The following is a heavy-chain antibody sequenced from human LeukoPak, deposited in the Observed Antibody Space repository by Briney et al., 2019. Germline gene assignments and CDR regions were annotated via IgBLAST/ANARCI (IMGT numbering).Heavy chain of an antibody. D-gene: IGHD1-1*01. V-gene: IGHV3-30*18. CDR1: GFTFSSYG. CDR2: ISYDGSNK. Sequence: GGSLRLSCAASGFTFSSYGMHWVRQAPDKGLEWVAVISYDGSNKYYADSVKDRFTISRDNSKNTLYLQMNSLRAEDTAVYYCAKDLGRERAISSPGQDYWGQGTLVTVSS. J-gene: IGHJ4*02. CDR3: AKDLGRERAISSPGQDY.